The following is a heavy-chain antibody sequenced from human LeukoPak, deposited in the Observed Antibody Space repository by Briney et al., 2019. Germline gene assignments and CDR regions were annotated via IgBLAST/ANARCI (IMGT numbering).Heavy chain of an antibody. D-gene: IGHD3-16*02. CDR3: ARIGLRGVIISRPLDY. J-gene: IGHJ4*02. CDR2: INPNSGGT. V-gene: IGHV1-2*02. CDR1: GYSFTSYG. Sequence: ASVKVSCKASGYSFTSYGISWVRQAPGQGLEWMGWINPNSGGTNYAQKFQGRVTMTRDTSISTAYMELSSLRSEDTAVYYCARIGLRGVIISRPLDYWGQGTLVTVSS.